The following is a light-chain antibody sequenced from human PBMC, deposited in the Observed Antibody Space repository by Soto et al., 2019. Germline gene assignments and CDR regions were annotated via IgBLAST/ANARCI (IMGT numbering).Light chain of an antibody. V-gene: IGKV1-17*01. CDR2: AAT. Sequence: DIQMTQAPSSLSASVGDTVTITCRASQDIRNDLGWYQQKPGMAPKRLIYAATNLQRGVPSRFIGSGSGSAFTLTIAGLQPEDFATYYCLQHNVYPLTFVGGTKVEIK. CDR1: QDIRND. CDR3: LQHNVYPLT. J-gene: IGKJ4*01.